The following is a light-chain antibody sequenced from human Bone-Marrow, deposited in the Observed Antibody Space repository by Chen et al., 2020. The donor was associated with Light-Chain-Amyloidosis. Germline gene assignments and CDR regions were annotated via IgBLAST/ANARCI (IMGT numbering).Light chain of an antibody. V-gene: IGKV3-20*01. CDR2: GAS. Sequence: EIVLTLSPGALSLSPGERATLSCRDSQSVSSSYLAWYQQKPGQAPRILIYGASSRSTGITDRFRGSGSGTDFTLTISRLEPEDGAVYYCQQYGSSPKTFGQGTKVEIK. CDR1: QSVSSSY. J-gene: IGKJ1*01. CDR3: QQYGSSPKT.